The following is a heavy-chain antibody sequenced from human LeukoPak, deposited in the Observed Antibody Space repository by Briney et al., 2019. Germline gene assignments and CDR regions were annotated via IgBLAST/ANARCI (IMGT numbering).Heavy chain of an antibody. CDR3: AREGGPTEIGEFDY. D-gene: IGHD1-26*01. V-gene: IGHV3-48*01. Sequence: GGSLRLSCAASGFIFSTYSMSWVRQAPGKGLEWISYISSSNIYYADSVKGRFTISRDNAKKSLYLQMNSLRAEDTAVYYCAREGGPTEIGEFDYWGQGTLVTVSS. CDR2: ISSSNI. J-gene: IGHJ4*02. CDR1: GFIFSTYS.